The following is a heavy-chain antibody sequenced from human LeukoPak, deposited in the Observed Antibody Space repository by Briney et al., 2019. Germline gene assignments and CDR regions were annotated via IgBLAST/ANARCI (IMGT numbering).Heavy chain of an antibody. CDR1: GGSISSSSYY. CDR2: IYYSGST. V-gene: IGHV4-39*07. CDR3: ARGAAAVHYYYYYMDV. Sequence: PSETLSLTCTVSGGSISSSSYYWGWIRQPPGKGLEWIGSIYYSGSTYYNPSLKSRVTISVDTSKNQFSLKLSSVTAADTAVYYCARGAAAVHYYYYYMDVWGKGTTVTISS. D-gene: IGHD6-13*01. J-gene: IGHJ6*03.